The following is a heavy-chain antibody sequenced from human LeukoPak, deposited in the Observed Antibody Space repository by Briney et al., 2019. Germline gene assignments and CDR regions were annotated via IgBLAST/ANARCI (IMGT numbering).Heavy chain of an antibody. CDR3: ARDRAMVRGRYYYYYYMDV. Sequence: PVASVTVSCKASGYTFSSYAISWVRQAPGQGLEWMGGIIPIFGTANYAQKFQGRVTITADESTSTAYMELSSLRSEDTAVYYCARDRAMVRGRYYYYYYMDVWGKGTTVTISS. CDR1: GYTFSSYA. V-gene: IGHV1-69*13. CDR2: IIPIFGTA. D-gene: IGHD3-10*01. J-gene: IGHJ6*03.